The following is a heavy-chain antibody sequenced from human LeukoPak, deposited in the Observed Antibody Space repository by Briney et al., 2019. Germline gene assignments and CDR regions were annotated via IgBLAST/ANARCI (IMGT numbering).Heavy chain of an antibody. D-gene: IGHD6-13*01. Sequence: GGSLRLSCAAAGFTFSSYSMNWVRQAPGKGLEWVSFISSSRSYIYYADSVKGRFTISRDNAKNSLYLQMNSLRAEDTAVYYCARFIAAPYYFDYWGRGTLVTVSS. V-gene: IGHV3-21*01. CDR3: ARFIAAPYYFDY. CDR1: GFTFSSYS. J-gene: IGHJ4*02. CDR2: ISSSRSYI.